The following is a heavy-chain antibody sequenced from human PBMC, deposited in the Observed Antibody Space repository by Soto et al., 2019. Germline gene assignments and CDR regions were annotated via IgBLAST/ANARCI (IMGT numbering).Heavy chain of an antibody. D-gene: IGHD3-9*01. CDR2: IYYSGST. V-gene: IGHV4-30-4*01. J-gene: IGHJ4*02. CDR3: ARTPLTGNKRDYYFDY. Sequence: QVQLQESGPGLVKPSQTPSLTCTVSGGSISSGNYYWSWIRQPPGKGLEWIGHIYYSGSTYYNPSLKSRVTISADTSKNQLSLKLSSVTAADTAVYYCARTPLTGNKRDYYFDYWGQGTLVTVSS. CDR1: GGSISSGNYY.